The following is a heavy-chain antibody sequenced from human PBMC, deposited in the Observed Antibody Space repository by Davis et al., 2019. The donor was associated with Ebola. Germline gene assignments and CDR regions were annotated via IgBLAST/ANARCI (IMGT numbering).Heavy chain of an antibody. CDR3: ARASIRYCSGGSCYSVPPGNWFDP. D-gene: IGHD2-15*01. V-gene: IGHV1-3*01. Sequence: ASVKVSCKASGFTLTNYAIHWVRQAPGQRLEWMGWVHGGNGNTKYSQRFQGRVTMTRDTSTSTVYMELSSLRSEDTAVYYCARASIRYCSGGSCYSVPPGNWFDPWGQGTLVTVSS. CDR1: GFTLTNYA. J-gene: IGHJ5*02. CDR2: VHGGNGNT.